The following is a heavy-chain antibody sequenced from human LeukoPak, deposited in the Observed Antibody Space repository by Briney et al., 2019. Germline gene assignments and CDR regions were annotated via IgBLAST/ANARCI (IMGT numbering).Heavy chain of an antibody. V-gene: IGHV3-30*02. Sequence: GGSLRLSCAASGFTFSSYSMNWVRQAPGKGLEWVAFIRYDGSNQYYSDSVKGRFTISRDNSKNTLYLQMNSLRTEDTAVYYCAKAHFGVGATHYFDYWGQGTLVTVSS. D-gene: IGHD1-26*01. CDR1: GFTFSSYS. CDR3: AKAHFGVGATHYFDY. CDR2: IRYDGSNQ. J-gene: IGHJ4*02.